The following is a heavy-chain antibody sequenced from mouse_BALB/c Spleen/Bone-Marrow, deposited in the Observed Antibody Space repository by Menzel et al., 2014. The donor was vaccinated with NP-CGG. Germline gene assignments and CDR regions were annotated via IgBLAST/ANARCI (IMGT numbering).Heavy chain of an antibody. CDR1: GFTFSSYA. CDR3: AREGLRRRAAMDY. Sequence: EVKLEESGGGLVKPGGSLKLSCAASGFTFSSYAMSWVRQSPEKRLAWVAEISSGGSYTYYPDTVTGRFTISRDNAKNTLCQEMSSLRSEDTAMYYCAREGLRRRAAMDYWGQGTSVTVSS. V-gene: IGHV5-9-4*01. D-gene: IGHD2-4*01. J-gene: IGHJ4*01. CDR2: ISSGGSYT.